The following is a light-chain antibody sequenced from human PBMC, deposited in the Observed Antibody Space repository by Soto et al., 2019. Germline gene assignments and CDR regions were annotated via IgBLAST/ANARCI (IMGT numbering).Light chain of an antibody. CDR1: SSDVGAYDL. CDR2: EVY. V-gene: IGLV2-14*02. J-gene: IGLJ7*01. CDR3: SSYTSSTILV. Sequence: QSALTQPASVSGSPGQSITISCTGTSSDVGAYDLVSWYQHHPGKVPKLIIYEVYNRPSGVSNRFSASKSGNTASLTISGLQAEDEADYYCSSYTSSTILVFGGGTQLTVL.